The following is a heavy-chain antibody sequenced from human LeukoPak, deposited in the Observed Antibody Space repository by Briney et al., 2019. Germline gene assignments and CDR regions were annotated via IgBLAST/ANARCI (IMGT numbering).Heavy chain of an antibody. Sequence: GSLRLSCAASGFTFSDYYMSWIRQAPGKGLEWVSYISSSSSYTNYADSVKGRFTISRDNAKNSLYLQMNSLRAEDTAVYYCARGKTYYYDSSGSGGDYYGMDVWGQGTTVTVSS. V-gene: IGHV3-11*05. CDR3: ARGKTYYYDSSGSGGDYYGMDV. CDR1: GFTFSDYY. J-gene: IGHJ6*02. CDR2: ISSSSSYT. D-gene: IGHD3-22*01.